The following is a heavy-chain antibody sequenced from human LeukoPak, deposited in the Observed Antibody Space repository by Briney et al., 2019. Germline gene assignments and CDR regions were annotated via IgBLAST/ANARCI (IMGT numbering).Heavy chain of an antibody. CDR3: ASGLYWAFDY. CDR1: GFTFSSYS. D-gene: IGHD2-8*02. Sequence: GGSLRLSCAASGFTFSSYSMNWVRQAPGKGLEWVSSISSSSSYIYYADSMKGRFTISRDNAKNSLYLQMNSLRAEDTAVYYCASGLYWAFDYWGQGTLVTVSS. CDR2: ISSSSSYI. V-gene: IGHV3-21*01. J-gene: IGHJ4*02.